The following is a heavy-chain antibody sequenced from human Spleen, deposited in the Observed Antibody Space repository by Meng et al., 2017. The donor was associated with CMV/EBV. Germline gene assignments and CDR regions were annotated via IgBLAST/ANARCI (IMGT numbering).Heavy chain of an antibody. J-gene: IGHJ4*02. V-gene: IGHV4-39*01. CDR1: GGSISSSSYY. Sequence: SETLSLTCTVSGGSISSSSYYWGWIRQPPGKGLEWIGSIYYSGSTYYNPSLKSRVTISVDTSKNQFPLKLSSVTAADTAVYYCARRPLSRAAAGHFDYWGQGTLVTVSS. D-gene: IGHD6-13*01. CDR3: ARRPLSRAAAGHFDY. CDR2: IYYSGST.